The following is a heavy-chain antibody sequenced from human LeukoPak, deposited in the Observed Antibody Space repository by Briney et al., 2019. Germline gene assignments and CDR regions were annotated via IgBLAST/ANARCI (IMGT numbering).Heavy chain of an antibody. CDR1: GGSISSSSYY. D-gene: IGHD3-10*01. Sequence: SETLSLTCTVSGGSISSSSYYWGWIRQPPGKGLEWIGSIYYSGSTYYNPSLKSRVTISVDTSKNQFSLKLSSVTAADTAVYYCARVRYYGSGSYYNPPSGNWFDPWGQGTLVTVSS. V-gene: IGHV4-39*01. CDR3: ARVRYYGSGSYYNPPSGNWFDP. J-gene: IGHJ5*02. CDR2: IYYSGST.